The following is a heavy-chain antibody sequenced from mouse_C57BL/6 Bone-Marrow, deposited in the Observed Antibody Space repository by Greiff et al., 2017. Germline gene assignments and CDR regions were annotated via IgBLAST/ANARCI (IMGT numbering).Heavy chain of an antibody. CDR1: GYTFTSYW. Sequence: QVQLQQPGAELVMPGASVKLSCKASGYTFTSYWMHWVKQRPGQGLEWIGEIDPSDSYTNYNQKFKGKSTLTVDKSSSTVYMQLSSLTSEDSAVYYCARSRGFADWGQGTLVTVSA. CDR3: ARSRGFAD. CDR2: IDPSDSYT. J-gene: IGHJ3*01. V-gene: IGHV1-69*01.